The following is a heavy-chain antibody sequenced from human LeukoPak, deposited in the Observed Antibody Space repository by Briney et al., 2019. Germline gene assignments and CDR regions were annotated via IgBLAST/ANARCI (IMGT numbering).Heavy chain of an antibody. D-gene: IGHD3-10*01. CDR1: GFTFSSYA. CDR3: AKAVLLWFRDGSDFDY. J-gene: IGHJ4*02. Sequence: PGGSLRPSCAASGFTFSSYAMSWVRQAPGKGLEWVSAISGSGGSTYYADSVKGRFTISRDNSKNTLYLQMNSLRAEDTAVYYCAKAVLLWFRDGSDFDYWGQGTLVTVSS. V-gene: IGHV3-23*01. CDR2: ISGSGGST.